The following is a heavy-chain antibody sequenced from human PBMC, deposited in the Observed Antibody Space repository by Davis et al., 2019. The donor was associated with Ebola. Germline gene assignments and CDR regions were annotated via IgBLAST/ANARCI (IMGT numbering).Heavy chain of an antibody. Sequence: PGGSLRLSCTVSGASMTSYYWSWIRQPPGKGLEWIGYIAYTGNTIYNPSLKSRVTISGDTSKKQFSLRLSSATAADTAVYYCARGGLVPAALYLWGQGTMVTVSS. CDR1: GASMTSYY. V-gene: IGHV4-59*01. CDR2: IAYTGNT. D-gene: IGHD2-2*01. J-gene: IGHJ3*01. CDR3: ARGGLVPAALYL.